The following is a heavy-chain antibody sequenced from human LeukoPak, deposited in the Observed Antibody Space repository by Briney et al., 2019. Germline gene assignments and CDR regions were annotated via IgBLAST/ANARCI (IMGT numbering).Heavy chain of an antibody. D-gene: IGHD5-12*01. CDR3: ARDPREVDRVWDYYGMDV. CDR1: GFTVSSNY. CDR2: IYSGGST. Sequence: GGSLRHSCAASGFTVSSNYMSWVRQAPGKGLEWVSVIYSGGSTYYADSVKGRFTISRDNSKNTLYLQMNSLRAEDTAVYYCARDPREVDRVWDYYGMDVWGQGTTVTVSS. J-gene: IGHJ6*02. V-gene: IGHV3-53*01.